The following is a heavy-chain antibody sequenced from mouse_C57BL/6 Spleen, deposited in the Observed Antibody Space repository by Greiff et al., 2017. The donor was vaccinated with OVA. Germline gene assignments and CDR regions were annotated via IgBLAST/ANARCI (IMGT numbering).Heavy chain of an antibody. CDR3: ARREYDYDGDY. V-gene: IGHV1-55*01. CDR1: GYTFTSYW. D-gene: IGHD2-4*01. J-gene: IGHJ2*01. CDR2: IYPGSGST. Sequence: QVHVKQPGAELVKPGASVKMSCKASGYTFTSYWITWVKQRPGQGLEWIGDIYPGSGSTNYNEKFKSKATLTVDTSSSTAYMQLSSLTSEDSAVYYCARREYDYDGDYWGQGTTLTVSS.